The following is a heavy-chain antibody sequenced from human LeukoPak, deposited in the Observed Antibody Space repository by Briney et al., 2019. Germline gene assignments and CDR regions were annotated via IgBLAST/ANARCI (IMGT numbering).Heavy chain of an antibody. Sequence: KPSETLSLTCTVSGGSISSYYWSWIRQPPGKGLEWIGYIYYSGSTNYNPSLKSRVTISVDTSKNQFSLKLSSVTAADTAVYYCARASPHYYDSSGYHNWFDPWGQGTLVTVSS. D-gene: IGHD3-22*01. CDR3: ARASPHYYDSSGYHNWFDP. V-gene: IGHV4-59*08. J-gene: IGHJ5*02. CDR1: GGSISSYY. CDR2: IYYSGST.